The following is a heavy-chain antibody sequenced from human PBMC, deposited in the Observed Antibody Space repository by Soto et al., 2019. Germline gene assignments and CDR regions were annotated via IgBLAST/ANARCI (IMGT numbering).Heavy chain of an antibody. CDR3: AKDHKTTVTSWGYFDY. D-gene: IGHD4-17*01. CDR2: ISGSGGST. J-gene: IGHJ4*02. V-gene: IGHV3-23*01. Sequence: PGGSLRLSCAASGFTFNNYAMNWVRQAPGKGLEWVSGISGSGGSTYYADSAKGRFTISRDNSKNTLYLQMNSLRAEDTAVYYCAKDHKTTVTSWGYFDYWGQGTLVTVSS. CDR1: GFTFNNYA.